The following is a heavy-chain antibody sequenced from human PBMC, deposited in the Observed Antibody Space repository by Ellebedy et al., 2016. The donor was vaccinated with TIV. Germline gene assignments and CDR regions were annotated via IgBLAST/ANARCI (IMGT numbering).Heavy chain of an antibody. J-gene: IGHJ6*02. V-gene: IGHV3-48*04. CDR3: ASLAVAGSYYYYYGMDV. CDR2: ISSSSSTI. CDR1: GSTFSSYS. Sequence: GGSLRLXXAASGSTFSSYSMNWVRQAPGKGLEWVSYISSSSSTIYYADSVKGRFTISRDNAKNSLYLQMNSLRAEDTAVYYCASLAVAGSYYYYYGMDVWGQGTTVTVS. D-gene: IGHD6-19*01.